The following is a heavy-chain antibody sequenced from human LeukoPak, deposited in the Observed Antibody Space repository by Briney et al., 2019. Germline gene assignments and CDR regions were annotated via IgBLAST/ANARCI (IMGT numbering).Heavy chain of an antibody. Sequence: GESLKISCKGSGYSFTSYWIGWVRQMPGKGLEWMGIIYPGDSDTRYSPPFQGQVTISADKSISTAYLQWSSLKASDTAMYYCASGTYYYDSSGYYYARDFDYWGQGTLVTVSS. J-gene: IGHJ4*02. CDR2: IYPGDSDT. V-gene: IGHV5-51*01. CDR3: ASGTYYYDSSGYYYARDFDY. D-gene: IGHD3-22*01. CDR1: GYSFTSYW.